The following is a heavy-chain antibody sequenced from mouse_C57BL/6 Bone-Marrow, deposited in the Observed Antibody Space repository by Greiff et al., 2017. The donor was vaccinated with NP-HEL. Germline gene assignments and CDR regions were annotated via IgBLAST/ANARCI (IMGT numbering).Heavy chain of an antibody. D-gene: IGHD1-1*01. CDR1: GYTFTDYE. V-gene: IGHV1-15*01. J-gene: IGHJ1*03. CDR2: IDPETGGP. Sequence: VQLQQSGAELVRPGASVTLSCKASGYTFTDYEMHWVKQTPVHGLEWIGAIDPETGGPAYNKKFKGKAILTADKASSTAYMELRSLTSEDSAVYYCTRTVVAHWYFDVWGTGTTVTVSS. CDR3: TRTVVAHWYFDV.